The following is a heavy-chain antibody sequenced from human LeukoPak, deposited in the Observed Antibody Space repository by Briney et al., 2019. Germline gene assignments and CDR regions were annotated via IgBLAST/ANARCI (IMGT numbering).Heavy chain of an antibody. J-gene: IGHJ4*02. CDR1: GYTFTSYD. D-gene: IGHD6-13*01. CDR3: ARDYKSLSRIAAAGTYDY. Sequence: ASVKVSCKASGYTFTSYDINWVRQAPGQGLEWMGRINPNSGGTNYAQKFQGRVTMTRDTSISTAYMELSRLRSDDTAVYYCARDYKSLSRIAAAGTYDYWGLGTLVTVSS. V-gene: IGHV1-2*06. CDR2: INPNSGGT.